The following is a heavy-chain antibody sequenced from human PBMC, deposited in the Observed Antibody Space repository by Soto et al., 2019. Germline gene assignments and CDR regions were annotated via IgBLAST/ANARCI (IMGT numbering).Heavy chain of an antibody. Sequence: QVQLVQSGAEVKKPGSSVKVSCKASGGTFSSYAISWVRQAPGQGLECMGGIIPIFGTANYAQKFQGRVTITADESTSTAYMELSSLRSEYTAVYYCAGGVGYGDSPYWYCDLWGRGTLVTVSS. CDR3: AGGVGYGDSPYWYCDL. CDR1: GGTFSSYA. V-gene: IGHV1-69*12. CDR2: IIPIFGTA. J-gene: IGHJ2*01. D-gene: IGHD4-17*01.